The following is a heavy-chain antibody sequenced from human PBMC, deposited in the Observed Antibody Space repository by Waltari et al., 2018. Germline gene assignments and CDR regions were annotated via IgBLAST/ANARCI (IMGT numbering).Heavy chain of an antibody. D-gene: IGHD6-25*01. CDR2: ISHGGHP. Sequence: QVQVQQWGAGLLKPSETLSLTCAVYGGSLSGYYWSWIRQPPGKWLEWMGEISHGGHPNHDTSMARRVTTTVDTSNNQFSLKVSSVNVADTSVYYCAKTRGGYINYVSYYYGMDVWGQGTTVTVSS. CDR3: AKTRGGYINYVSYYYGMDV. J-gene: IGHJ6*02. CDR1: GGSLSGYY. V-gene: IGHV4-34*01.